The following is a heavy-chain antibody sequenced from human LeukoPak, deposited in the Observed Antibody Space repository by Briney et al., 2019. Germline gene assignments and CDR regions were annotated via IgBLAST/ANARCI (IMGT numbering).Heavy chain of an antibody. Sequence: SETLSLTCAVYGGSFSGYYWSWIRQPPGKGLEWIGEINHSGSTNYNPSLKSRVTISVDTSKNQFSLKLSSVTAADTAVYYCARHRRGVEMATRYFDLWGRGTLVTVSS. CDR1: GGSFSGYY. D-gene: IGHD2-15*01. V-gene: IGHV4-34*01. J-gene: IGHJ2*01. CDR3: ARHRRGVEMATRYFDL. CDR2: INHSGST.